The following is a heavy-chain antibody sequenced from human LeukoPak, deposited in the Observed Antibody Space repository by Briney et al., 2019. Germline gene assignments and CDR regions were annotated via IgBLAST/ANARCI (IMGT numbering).Heavy chain of an antibody. CDR3: ARTIQLDY. D-gene: IGHD2-2*02. J-gene: IGHJ4*02. V-gene: IGHV3-21*01. CDR1: GFTFSSYS. Sequence: GGSLRLSCAASGFTFSSYSMNWVRQAPGKEPEWVSSISSSSSYIYYADSVKGRFTISRDNAKNSLYLQMNSLRAEDTAVYYCARTIQLDYWGQGTLVTVSS. CDR2: ISSSSSYI.